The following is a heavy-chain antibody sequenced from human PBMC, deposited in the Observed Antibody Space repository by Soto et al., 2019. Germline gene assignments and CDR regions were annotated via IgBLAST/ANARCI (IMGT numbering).Heavy chain of an antibody. Sequence: GGSLRLSCAASGFTFSSYGMHWVRQAPGKGLEWVAVIWYDGSNKYYADSVKGRFTISRDNSKNTPYLQMNSLRAEDTAVYYCAREVNGYDIVVVPAAMTGWFDPWGQGTLVTVSS. V-gene: IGHV3-33*01. CDR2: IWYDGSNK. CDR1: GFTFSSYG. D-gene: IGHD2-2*01. CDR3: AREVNGYDIVVVPAAMTGWFDP. J-gene: IGHJ5*02.